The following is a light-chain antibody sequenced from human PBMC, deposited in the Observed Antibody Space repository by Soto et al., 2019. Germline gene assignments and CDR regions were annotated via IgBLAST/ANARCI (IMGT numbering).Light chain of an antibody. CDR1: SSDVGSYNL. CDR3: CSYAGSSTFVV. J-gene: IGLJ2*01. CDR2: EGS. Sequence: QSVLTQPASVSGSPGQSITISCTGTSSDVGSYNLVSWYQQHPGKAPKLMIYEGSKRPSGVSNRFSGSKSGNTASLTISGXQAXXXADYYCCSYAGSSTFVVFGGGTKLTVL. V-gene: IGLV2-23*03.